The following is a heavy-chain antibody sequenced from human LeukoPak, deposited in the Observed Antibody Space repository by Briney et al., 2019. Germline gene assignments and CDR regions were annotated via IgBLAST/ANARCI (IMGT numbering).Heavy chain of an antibody. V-gene: IGHV4-34*01. CDR3: ARDFGGYGLLDY. CDR2: INHSGST. CDR1: GGSFSGYY. D-gene: IGHD5-12*01. J-gene: IGHJ4*02. Sequence: SETLSLTCAVYGGSFSGYYWSWIRQPPGKGLEWIGEINHSGSTNYNPPLKSRVTISVDTSKNQFALQLTSVTAADTAVYYCARDFGGYGLLDYWGQGTLVTVSS.